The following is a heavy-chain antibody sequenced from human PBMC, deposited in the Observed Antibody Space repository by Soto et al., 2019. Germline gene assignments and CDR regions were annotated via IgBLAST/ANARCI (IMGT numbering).Heavy chain of an antibody. J-gene: IGHJ5*02. V-gene: IGHV4-31*03. CDR2: IYYSGST. CDR1: GGSISSGGYY. D-gene: IGHD2-2*01. Sequence: SETLSLTCTVSGGSISSGGYYWSWIRQHPGKGLEWIGYIYYSGSTYYNPSLKSRVTISVDTSKNQFSLKLSSVTAADTAVYYCARQVPAAMRLGWFDPWGQGTLVTVSS. CDR3: ARQVPAAMRLGWFDP.